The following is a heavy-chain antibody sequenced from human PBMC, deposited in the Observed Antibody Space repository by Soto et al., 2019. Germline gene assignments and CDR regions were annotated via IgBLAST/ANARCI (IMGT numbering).Heavy chain of an antibody. V-gene: IGHV4-59*01. CDR3: ARVGYSSSGADY. CDR2: IYYSGST. D-gene: IGHD6-6*01. Sequence: QVQLQESGPGLVKPSETLSLTCTVSGGSISSYYWSWIRQPPGKGLEWIGYIYYSGSTNYNPSLKRRVTISVDTSKNQFSLKLSSVTAADTAVYYCARVGYSSSGADYWGQGTLVTVSS. J-gene: IGHJ4*02. CDR1: GGSISSYY.